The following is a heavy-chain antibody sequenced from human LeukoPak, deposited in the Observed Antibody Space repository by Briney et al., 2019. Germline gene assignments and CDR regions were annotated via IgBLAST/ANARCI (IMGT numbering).Heavy chain of an antibody. CDR1: GFTFSSYS. CDR2: ISSSSSYK. V-gene: IGHV3-21*01. D-gene: IGHD2-2*01. J-gene: IGHJ5*02. CDR3: ARTPIVVVPAASNWFDP. Sequence: GGSLRLSCAASGFTFSSYSMNWVRQAPGKGLEWVSSISSSSSYKYYADSVKGRFTISRDNAKNSLYLQMNSLRAEDTAVYYCARTPIVVVPAASNWFDPWGQGTLVTVSS.